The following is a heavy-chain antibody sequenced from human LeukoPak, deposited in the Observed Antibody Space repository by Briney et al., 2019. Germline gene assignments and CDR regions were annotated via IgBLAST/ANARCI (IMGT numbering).Heavy chain of an antibody. CDR2: IRPSGDNT. D-gene: IGHD3-22*01. J-gene: IGHJ5*02. V-gene: IGHV3-23*01. CDR3: AKDELGYYDSSGYYHHSFDP. Sequence: GGSLRLSCAASRFTFSSYDMTWVRQAPGRGLEWVSSIRPSGDNTYYGDSVKGRFTISRDNSKNTLYLQMNSLRAEDTAVYYCAKDELGYYDSSGYYHHSFDPWGQGTLVTVSS. CDR1: RFTFSSYD.